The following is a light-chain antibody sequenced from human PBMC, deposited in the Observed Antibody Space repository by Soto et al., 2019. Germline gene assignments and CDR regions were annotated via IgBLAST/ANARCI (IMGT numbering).Light chain of an antibody. CDR1: ISDVGGYNY. J-gene: IGLJ1*01. CDR3: SSYTSSSTYV. CDR2: EVS. Sequence: QSVLTQPASWSGSPGQSITISCTGTISDVGGYNYVSWYQQHPGKAPKLMIYEVSNRPSGVSNRFSGSKPGNTASLTISGLQAEDEADYYCSSYTSSSTYVFGTGTKVTVL. V-gene: IGLV2-14*01.